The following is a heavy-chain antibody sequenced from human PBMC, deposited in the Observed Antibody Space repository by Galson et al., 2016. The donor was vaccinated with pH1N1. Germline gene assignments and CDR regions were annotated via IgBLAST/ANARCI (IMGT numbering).Heavy chain of an antibody. CDR2: IAPDSGAT. D-gene: IGHD2-15*01. V-gene: IGHV1-2*02. CDR3: ARVLRRVVFDF. Sequence: SVKVSCKASGYSFNVYYMHWVRQAPGQGLEWMGWIAPDSGATSYAQKSQGRVTMTRDTSINRVYMELSRLRSDDTAIYYCARVLRRVVFDFWGQGTLVTVSS. CDR1: GYSFNVYY. J-gene: IGHJ4*02.